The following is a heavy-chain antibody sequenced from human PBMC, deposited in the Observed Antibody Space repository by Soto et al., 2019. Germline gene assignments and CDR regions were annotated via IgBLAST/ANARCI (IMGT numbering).Heavy chain of an antibody. D-gene: IGHD3-22*01. CDR3: AKAYYDSSGYYSFDC. CDR1: GFTFSRCG. Sequence: PGGSLRLSCAASGFTFSRCGMHWVRQAPGKGLEWVAVISYDGSNKYYADSVKGRFTISRDNSKNTLYLQMNSLRAEDTAVYYCAKAYYDSSGYYSFDCWGQGTLVTVSS. J-gene: IGHJ4*02. CDR2: ISYDGSNK. V-gene: IGHV3-30*18.